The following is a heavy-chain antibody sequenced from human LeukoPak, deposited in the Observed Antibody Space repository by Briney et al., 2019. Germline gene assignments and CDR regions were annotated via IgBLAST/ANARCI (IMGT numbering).Heavy chain of an antibody. CDR1: GYTFTSYY. D-gene: IGHD3-10*01. J-gene: IGHJ4*02. CDR2: INPNSGGT. V-gene: IGHV1-2*02. CDR3: ARDSYYASGSPLDY. Sequence: ASVKVSCKASGYTFTSYYMHWVRQAPGQGLEWMGWINPNSGGTHSAQKFQGRVTMTRDTSTSTTYMELSRLRSDDTAVYYCARDSYYASGSPLDYWGQGTLVTVSS.